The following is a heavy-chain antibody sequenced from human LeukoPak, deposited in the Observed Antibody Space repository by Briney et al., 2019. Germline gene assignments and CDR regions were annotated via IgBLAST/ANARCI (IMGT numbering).Heavy chain of an antibody. CDR3: AREMARLLWFGESLNNWFDP. Sequence: GGSLRLSCAASGFTFSSYWMSWVRQAPGKGLEWVANIKQDGSEKYYVDSVKGRFTISRDNAENSLYLQMNSLRAEDTAVYYCAREMARLLWFGESLNNWFDPWGQGTLVTVSS. V-gene: IGHV3-7*03. CDR2: IKQDGSEK. J-gene: IGHJ5*02. CDR1: GFTFSSYW. D-gene: IGHD3-10*01.